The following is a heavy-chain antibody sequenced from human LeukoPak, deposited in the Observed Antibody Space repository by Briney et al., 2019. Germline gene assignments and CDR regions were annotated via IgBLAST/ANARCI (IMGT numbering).Heavy chain of an antibody. Sequence: PSETLSLTCTVSGGSISSSSYYWGWIRQPPGKGLEYVGSLFYSGSTYYNPSLKSRVTMSVDLSENHISLKLTSVTAADTAVYYCAREGGFYRPLDYSGQGILVTVSS. V-gene: IGHV4-39*07. D-gene: IGHD3-3*01. CDR3: AREGGFYRPLDY. CDR1: GGSISSSSYY. CDR2: LFYSGST. J-gene: IGHJ4*02.